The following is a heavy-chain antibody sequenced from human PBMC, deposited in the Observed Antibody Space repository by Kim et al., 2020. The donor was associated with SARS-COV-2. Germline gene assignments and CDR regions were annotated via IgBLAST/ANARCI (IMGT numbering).Heavy chain of an antibody. CDR3: ARGDYGDYLQLLRGNWYFDL. Sequence: ASVKVSCKASGYTFTSYAMNWVRQAPGQGLEWMGWINTNTGNPTYAQGFTGRFVFSLDTSVSTAYLQISSLKAEDTAVHYCARGDYGDYLQLLRGNWYFDLWGRGTLVTVSS. CDR1: GYTFTSYA. D-gene: IGHD4-17*01. J-gene: IGHJ2*01. V-gene: IGHV7-4-1*02. CDR2: INTNTGNP.